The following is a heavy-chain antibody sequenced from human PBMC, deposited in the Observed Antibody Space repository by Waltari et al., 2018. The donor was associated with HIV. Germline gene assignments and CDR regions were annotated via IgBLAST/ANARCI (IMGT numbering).Heavy chain of an antibody. CDR2: IFSNDEK. CDR3: ARIVAYDSSGKRAPHNDY. V-gene: IGHV2-26*01. D-gene: IGHD3-22*01. Sequence: QVTLQESGPVLVKPTETLTLTCTVSGFSLSTPIMGVSWIRQPPGTALEWLAHIFSNDEKSYSTSLKSRLTISKDTSRSQVVLTMTNMDPVDTATYYCARIVAYDSSGKRAPHNDYWGQGTLVTVSS. CDR1: GFSLSTPIMG. J-gene: IGHJ4*02.